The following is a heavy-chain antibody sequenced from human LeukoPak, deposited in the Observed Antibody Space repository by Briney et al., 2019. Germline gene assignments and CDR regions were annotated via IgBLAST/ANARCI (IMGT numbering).Heavy chain of an antibody. J-gene: IGHJ3*02. V-gene: IGHV4-59*12. CDR1: GGSISSYC. D-gene: IGHD7-27*01. Sequence: PSETLSLTCTVSGGSISSYCWSWIRQPPGKGLEWIGYIYYSGSTNYNPSLKSRVTISVDTSKNQFSLKLSSVTAADTAVYYCARDKRSHWGLDAFDIWGQGTMVTVSS. CDR2: IYYSGST. CDR3: ARDKRSHWGLDAFDI.